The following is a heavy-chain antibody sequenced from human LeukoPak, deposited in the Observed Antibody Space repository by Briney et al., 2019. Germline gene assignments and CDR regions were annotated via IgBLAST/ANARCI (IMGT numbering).Heavy chain of an antibody. V-gene: IGHV4-39*01. CDR2: MSYSGHT. Sequence: SETLSLTCTISGDSIGRINYYWGWIRQPPGKGLEWIVSMSYSGHTYYNPSLKSRVTTSIDTSKNQFSLKLSSVTAADTAVYYCARHHSSGYYRDAFDIWGQGTMLTVSS. CDR1: GDSIGRINYY. J-gene: IGHJ3*02. D-gene: IGHD3-22*01. CDR3: ARHHSSGYYRDAFDI.